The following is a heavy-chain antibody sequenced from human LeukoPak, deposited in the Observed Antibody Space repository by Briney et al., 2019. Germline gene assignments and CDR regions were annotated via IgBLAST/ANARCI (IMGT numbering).Heavy chain of an antibody. CDR3: AKSEECSGGRCYIVDY. Sequence: PGGSLRLSCAASGFTFSSSAMSWVRQAPGKGLDWVSAISGSGDSTYYADSVKSRFTISRDNSKNTLYLQMNSLRVEDTAVYYCAKSEECSGGRCYIVDYWGQGTLVTVSS. CDR1: GFTFSSSA. J-gene: IGHJ4*02. CDR2: ISGSGDST. D-gene: IGHD2-15*01. V-gene: IGHV3-23*01.